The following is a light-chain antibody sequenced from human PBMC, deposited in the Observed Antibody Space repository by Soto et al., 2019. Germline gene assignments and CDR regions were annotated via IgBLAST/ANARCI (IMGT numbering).Light chain of an antibody. CDR1: QSVSSSH. V-gene: IGKV3-20*01. J-gene: IGKJ3*01. CDR3: QQYSSSSLT. Sequence: EIVLTQTPGTLSLSPGEGVTLSCRASQSVSSSHLAWYQQKPGQAPRLLIYGASSRATGIPDRFSGSGSGTDFTLTISRLEPEDFAVYYCQQYSSSSLTFGPGTKGDI. CDR2: GAS.